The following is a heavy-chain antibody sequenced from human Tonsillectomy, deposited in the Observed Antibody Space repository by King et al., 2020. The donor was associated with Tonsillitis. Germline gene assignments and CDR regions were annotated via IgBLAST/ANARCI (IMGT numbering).Heavy chain of an antibody. CDR3: AKDLDDYVWGSYRYYY. D-gene: IGHD3-16*02. CDR1: GFTFSSDA. Sequence: EVQLVESGGGLVQPGGSLRLSCAASGFTFSSDAMSWVRQAPGKGLEWVSAISGSGGSTYYADSVKGRVTISRDNSKNTLYLQMNSLRAEDTAVYYCAKDLDDYVWGSYRYYYWGQGTLVTVSS. V-gene: IGHV3-23*04. CDR2: ISGSGGST. J-gene: IGHJ4*02.